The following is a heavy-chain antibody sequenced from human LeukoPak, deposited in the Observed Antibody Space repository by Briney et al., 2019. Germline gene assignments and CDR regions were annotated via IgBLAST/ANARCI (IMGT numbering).Heavy chain of an antibody. D-gene: IGHD2-2*01. Sequence: ASVKVSCKASGGTFSSYAISWVRQAPGQGLEWMGGIIPIFGTANYAQKFQGRVTITADESTSTAYMELSSLRSEDTAVYYCARDHFSSTSCYYLTDPPFDPWGQGTLVTVSS. CDR3: ARDHFSSTSCYYLTDPPFDP. CDR1: GGTFSSYA. J-gene: IGHJ5*02. CDR2: IIPIFGTA. V-gene: IGHV1-69*01.